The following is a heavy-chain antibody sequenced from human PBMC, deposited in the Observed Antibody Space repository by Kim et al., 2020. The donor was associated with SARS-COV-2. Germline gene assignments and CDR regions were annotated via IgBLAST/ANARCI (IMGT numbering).Heavy chain of an antibody. D-gene: IGHD3-10*01. Sequence: GGSLRLSCAASGFTFSSYNMNWVRQAPGKGLEWVSFISSSSSYIYYAAAVKGRVTSSSDNAKNTLHLKMNSLRAEDTAVYYCAREGSCCYGSGGQGWFDTWGQGTLVTVSS. CDR2: ISSSSSYI. V-gene: IGHV3-21*01. CDR1: GFTFSSYN. CDR3: AREGSCCYGSGGQGWFDT. J-gene: IGHJ5*02.